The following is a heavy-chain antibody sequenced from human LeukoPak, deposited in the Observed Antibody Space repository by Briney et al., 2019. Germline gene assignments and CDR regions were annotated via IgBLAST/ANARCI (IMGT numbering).Heavy chain of an antibody. CDR3: ARDSDGDYVDAFDI. CDR1: GFTFSSYW. V-gene: IGHV3-7*01. D-gene: IGHD4-17*01. Sequence: GGSLRLSCAASGFTFSSYWMSWVRQAPGKGLEWVANIKQDGSEKYYVDSVKGRFTISRDNAKNSLYLQMNSLRAEDTAVYYCARDSDGDYVDAFDIWGQGTMVTVSS. CDR2: IKQDGSEK. J-gene: IGHJ3*02.